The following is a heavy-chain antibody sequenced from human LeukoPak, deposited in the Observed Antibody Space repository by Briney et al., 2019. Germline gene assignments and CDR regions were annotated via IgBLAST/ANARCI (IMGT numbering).Heavy chain of an antibody. J-gene: IGHJ4*02. CDR2: INSDGSRT. CDR3: ARGQPYSSGWNYFDY. D-gene: IGHD6-19*01. Sequence: PGGSLRLSCAASGFTFSSYWVHWVRQAPGKGLVWVSRINSDGSRTNYADSVKGRFTISRDNAKNTLYLQMNSLRAEDTAVYYCARGQPYSSGWNYFDYWGQGTLVTVSS. V-gene: IGHV3-74*01. CDR1: GFTFSSYW.